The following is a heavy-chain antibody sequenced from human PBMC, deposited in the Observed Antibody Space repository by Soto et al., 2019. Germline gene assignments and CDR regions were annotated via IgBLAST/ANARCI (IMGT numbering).Heavy chain of an antibody. V-gene: IGHV4-59*13. Sequence: PSETLSLTCTVTGGSISTYYWSWIRQPPGKGLEWIGHIYYTGNTNYNPSLKSRVTISVDTSTNRFSLRLRSVSAAGTAVYYGARAKSFEFQNWFDPWGQGTLVTVS. J-gene: IGHJ5*02. D-gene: IGHD3-10*01. CDR1: GGSISTYY. CDR3: ARAKSFEFQNWFDP. CDR2: IYYTGNT.